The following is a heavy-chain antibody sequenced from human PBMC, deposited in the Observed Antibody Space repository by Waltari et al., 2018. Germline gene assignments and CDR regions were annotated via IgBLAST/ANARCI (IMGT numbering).Heavy chain of an antibody. CDR3: AKEVNSSGWSYWYFDL. D-gene: IGHD6-19*01. V-gene: IGHV3-30*18. CDR2: ISYDGSNK. J-gene: IGHJ2*01. Sequence: QVQLVESGGGVVQPGRSLRLSCAASGFTFSSYGMHWVRQAPGKGLEWVAVISYDGSNKYYADSVKVRFTISRDNSKNTLYLQMNSLRAEDTAVYYCAKEVNSSGWSYWYFDLWGRGTLVTVSS. CDR1: GFTFSSYG.